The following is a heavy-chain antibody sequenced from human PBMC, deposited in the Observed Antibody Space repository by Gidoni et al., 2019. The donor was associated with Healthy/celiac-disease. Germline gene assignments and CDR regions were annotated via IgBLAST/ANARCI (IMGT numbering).Heavy chain of an antibody. J-gene: IGHJ4*02. CDR2: INHSGST. Sequence: QVQLQQWGAGLFNPSETLSLTCAVYGGSFSGYYWSWIRQRPGKWLEWIGEINHSGSTNYNPSLKSIVTISVDTSKNQFSLKLSSVTAADTAVYYCASTTSHYYFDYWGQGTLVTVSS. CDR3: ASTTSHYYFDY. V-gene: IGHV4-34*01. D-gene: IGHD4-17*01. CDR1: GGSFSGYY.